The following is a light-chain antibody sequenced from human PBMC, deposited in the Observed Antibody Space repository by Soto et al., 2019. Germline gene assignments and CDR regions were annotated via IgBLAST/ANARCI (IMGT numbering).Light chain of an antibody. J-gene: IGKJ2*01. CDR2: VAS. Sequence: EIVLTQSPATLSLSPGARATLSCRASQSVSSYLAWYQQKPGQAPRLLIYVASNRATGIPARFSGSGSGTDFTLTISSLEPEDFAVYYCQQRSNWPPYTFGQGTKLEIK. V-gene: IGKV3-11*01. CDR1: QSVSSY. CDR3: QQRSNWPPYT.